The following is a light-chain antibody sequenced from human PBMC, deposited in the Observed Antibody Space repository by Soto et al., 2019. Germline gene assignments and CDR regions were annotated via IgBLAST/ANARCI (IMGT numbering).Light chain of an antibody. CDR1: QSISSW. J-gene: IGKJ1*01. V-gene: IGKV1-5*03. CDR2: KAS. Sequence: DIQMPPSPSTLTASVGDRVTITCRARQSISSWLASYQQKPGTAPKLLLYKASSLESGVPSRVSGSGSGTEFTLTISSLQPDDSATYYCQQYNDYWTFGQGTKVEIK. CDR3: QQYNDYWT.